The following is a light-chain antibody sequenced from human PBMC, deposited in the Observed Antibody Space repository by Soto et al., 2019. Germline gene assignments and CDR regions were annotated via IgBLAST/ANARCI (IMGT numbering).Light chain of an antibody. V-gene: IGKV1-12*01. J-gene: IGKJ4*01. CDR2: SAS. CDR1: QDINKW. Sequence: DIQITQSPSSLSASVGYRVTITFRASQDINKWLAWYQQKPGTAPKLLIYSASSLYTGVPSRFSGSGSGTDFTLTISSLQPEDFATYYCQQANTFALTFGGGTKVDNK. CDR3: QQANTFALT.